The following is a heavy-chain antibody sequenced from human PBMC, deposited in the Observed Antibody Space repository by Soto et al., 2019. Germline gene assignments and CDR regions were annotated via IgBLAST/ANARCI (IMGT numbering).Heavy chain of an antibody. CDR2: ISSSGSTI. CDR3: AKPNYGDYLSYAFDI. J-gene: IGHJ3*02. Sequence: GGSLRLSCAASGFTFSDYYMSWIRQAPGKGLEWVSYISSSGSTIYYADSVKGRFTISRDNAKNSLYLQMNSLRAEDTAVYYCAKPNYGDYLSYAFDIWGQGTMVTVSS. V-gene: IGHV3-11*01. D-gene: IGHD4-17*01. CDR1: GFTFSDYY.